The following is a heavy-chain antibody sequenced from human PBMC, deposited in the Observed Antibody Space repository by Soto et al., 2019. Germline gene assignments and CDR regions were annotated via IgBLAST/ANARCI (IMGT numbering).Heavy chain of an antibody. CDR1: GFTFSSYA. D-gene: IGHD6-19*01. CDR2: ISGSGGRT. Sequence: GVSLRLSCAASGFTFSSYAMSWVRQAPGKGLEWVSAISGSGGRTYYADSVKGRFTISRDNSKNTLYLQMNSLRAEDMAVYYCTRPNYNSGWYSYFDYWGQGTLVTVSS. V-gene: IGHV3-23*01. J-gene: IGHJ4*02. CDR3: TRPNYNSGWYSYFDY.